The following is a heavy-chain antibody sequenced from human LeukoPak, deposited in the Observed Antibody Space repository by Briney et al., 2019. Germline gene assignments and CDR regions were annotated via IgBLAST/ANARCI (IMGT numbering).Heavy chain of an antibody. J-gene: IGHJ4*02. CDR1: GGSISSYY. CDR3: ARGYCSGGSCYFFDY. D-gene: IGHD2-15*01. V-gene: IGHV4-59*01. CDR2: IYYSGST. Sequence: SETLSLTCTVSGGSISSYYWSWIRQPPGKGLEWIGYIYYSGSTNYNPSLKSRVTISVDTSKNQFSLKLSSVTAADTAVYYCARGYCSGGSCYFFDYWGQGTLVTVSS.